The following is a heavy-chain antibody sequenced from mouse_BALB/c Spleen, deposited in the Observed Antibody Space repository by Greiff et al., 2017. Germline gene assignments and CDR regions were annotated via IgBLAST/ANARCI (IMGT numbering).Heavy chain of an antibody. CDR2: IRNKANGYTT. CDR1: GFTFTDYY. D-gene: IGHD2-1*01. Sequence: EVKLMESGGGLVQPGGSLRLSCATSGFTFTDYYMSWVRQPPGKALEWLGFIRNKANGYTTEYSASVKGRFTISRDNSQSILYLQMNTLRAEDSATYYCAREGDGNYGFFAYWGQGTLVTVSA. V-gene: IGHV7-3*02. CDR3: AREGDGNYGFFAY. J-gene: IGHJ3*01.